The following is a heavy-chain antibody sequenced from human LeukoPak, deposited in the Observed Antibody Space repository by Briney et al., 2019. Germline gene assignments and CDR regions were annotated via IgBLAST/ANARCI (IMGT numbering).Heavy chain of an antibody. Sequence: PGGSLRLSCAASGFPFNAYWMTWVRQAPGKGLEWVANIRQDGDTKYYVDSVKGRFTISRDNAMNSLYLQMNSLKAEDTAVYYCARDDCSTTPCYAYWGQGTLVTVSS. D-gene: IGHD2-2*01. CDR1: GFPFNAYW. J-gene: IGHJ4*02. CDR3: ARDDCSTTPCYAY. V-gene: IGHV3-7*01. CDR2: IRQDGDTK.